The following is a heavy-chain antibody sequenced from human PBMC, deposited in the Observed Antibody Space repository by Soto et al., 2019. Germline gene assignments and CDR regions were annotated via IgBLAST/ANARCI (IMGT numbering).Heavy chain of an antibody. Sequence: SETLSLTCTVSGGSISSYYWSWIRQPPGKGLEWIGYIYYSGSTNYNPSLKSRVTISVDTSKNQFSLKLSSVTAADTAVYYCARALRSVLDYWGQGTLVTVSS. J-gene: IGHJ4*02. CDR2: IYYSGST. CDR3: ARALRSVLDY. V-gene: IGHV4-59*01. CDR1: GGSISSYY.